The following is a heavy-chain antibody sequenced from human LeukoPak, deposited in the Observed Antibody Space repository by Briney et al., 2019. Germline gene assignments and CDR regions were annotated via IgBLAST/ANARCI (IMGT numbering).Heavy chain of an antibody. CDR2: IYYSGNT. V-gene: IGHV4-39*01. CDR1: GGSVRSSGYY. Sequence: SETLSLTCSVSGGSVRSSGYYWGWIRQPPEKGLEWIGTIYYSGNTYYNPSLKSRDTISVDTSKNQFSLNLNSVTAADTAVYYCARIWGFGEDAFDIWGQGTMVTVSS. CDR3: ARIWGFGEDAFDI. J-gene: IGHJ3*02. D-gene: IGHD3-10*01.